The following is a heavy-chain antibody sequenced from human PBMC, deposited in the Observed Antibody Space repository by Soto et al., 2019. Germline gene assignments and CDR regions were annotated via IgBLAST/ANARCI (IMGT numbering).Heavy chain of an antibody. J-gene: IGHJ4*02. CDR1: GGSISSGGYS. Sequence: SETLSLTCAVSGGSISSGGYSWSWIRQPPGKGLEWIGDIYHSGSTYYNPSLKSRVTISVDRSKNQFSLKLRSVTAADTAVYYCARVGNPGPYDYWGLGTLVTVSS. CDR2: IYHSGST. CDR3: ARVGNPGPYDY. V-gene: IGHV4-30-2*01.